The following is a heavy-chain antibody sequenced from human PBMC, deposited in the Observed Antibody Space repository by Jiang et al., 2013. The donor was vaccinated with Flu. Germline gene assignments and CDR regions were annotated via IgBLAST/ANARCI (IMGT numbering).Heavy chain of an antibody. CDR3: ARDLVRDVILIPATYFDY. J-gene: IGHJ4*02. Sequence: ESGGGLVQPGRSLRLSCTASGFSFGDYAVSWLRQAPGKGLEWVGFIRNQLYHGTTDYAASVKGRFTISRDDSKSIAYLQMSSLKTEDTAVYYCARDLVRDVILIPATYFDYWGQGALVTVSS. V-gene: IGHV3-49*03. CDR1: GFSFGDYA. CDR2: IRNQLYHGTT. D-gene: IGHD3-16*01.